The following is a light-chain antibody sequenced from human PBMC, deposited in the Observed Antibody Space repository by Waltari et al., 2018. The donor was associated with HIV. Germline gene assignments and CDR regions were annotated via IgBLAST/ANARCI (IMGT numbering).Light chain of an antibody. Sequence: QSALTQSASVSGSPGQSMTISCTGTSNDVGSYDLVSWYQQNPGKAPKLIIYEVTKRPSGVANRSAGSKSGNTASLTISGLQAEDEADYYCCSYAGSSTLVFGTGTKVTVL. J-gene: IGLJ1*01. V-gene: IGLV2-23*02. CDR3: CSYAGSSTLV. CDR1: SNDVGSYDL. CDR2: EVT.